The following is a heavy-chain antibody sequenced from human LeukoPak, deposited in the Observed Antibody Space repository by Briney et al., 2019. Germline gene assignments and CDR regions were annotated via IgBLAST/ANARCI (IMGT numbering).Heavy chain of an antibody. Sequence: ASVKVSCKASGYTFTGYYMHWVRQAPGQGLEWMGWINPYSGGTNYAQKFQGRVTMTRDTSISTAYVELSRLTSDDTAVYYCARPYCSGGSCHDYFDYWGQGTLVTVSS. J-gene: IGHJ4*02. CDR1: GYTFTGYY. D-gene: IGHD2-15*01. CDR3: ARPYCSGGSCHDYFDY. CDR2: INPYSGGT. V-gene: IGHV1-2*02.